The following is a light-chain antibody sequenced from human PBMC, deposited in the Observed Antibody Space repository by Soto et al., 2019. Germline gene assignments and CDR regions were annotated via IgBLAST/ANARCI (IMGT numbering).Light chain of an antibody. CDR3: SSYSSSATPYV. CDR2: EVT. CDR1: SSDVGGYNY. V-gene: IGLV2-14*01. J-gene: IGLJ1*01. Sequence: QSVLTQPPSASGSPGQSVTISCTGTSSDVGGYNYVSWYQQHPDKAPKLILYEVTNRPSGASDRFSGSKSGNAAFLTISGLQAEDEADYYCSSYSSSATPYVFGTGTKLTVL.